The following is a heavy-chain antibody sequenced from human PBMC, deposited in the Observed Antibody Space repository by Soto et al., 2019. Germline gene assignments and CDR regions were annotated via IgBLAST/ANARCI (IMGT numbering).Heavy chain of an antibody. D-gene: IGHD6-13*01. Sequence: ASVKVSCKASGYTFTSYGISWVRQAPGQGLEWMGWISAYNGNTNYAQKLQGRVTISRDNSKSTLYLQMNSLRVEETAVYYCAKTFGSNWLPEYWGQGTLVTVSS. CDR1: GYTFTSYG. CDR2: ISAYNGNT. V-gene: IGHV1-18*01. J-gene: IGHJ4*02. CDR3: AKTFGSNWLPEY.